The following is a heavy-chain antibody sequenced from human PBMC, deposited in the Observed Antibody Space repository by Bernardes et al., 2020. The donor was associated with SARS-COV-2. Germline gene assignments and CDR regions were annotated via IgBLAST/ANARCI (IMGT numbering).Heavy chain of an antibody. V-gene: IGHV3-23*01. D-gene: IGHD3-3*01. CDR1: GFIFSPSA. CDR3: AKFYYDFWSGFDH. CDR2: ISASGGAT. Sequence: GGSLRLSCAASGFIFSPSAMSWVRQAPGKGLEWVSVISASGGATYYADSVKGRFTISRDNSKNTLYLQMNSLRAEDTAFYYCAKFYYDFWSGFDHWGQGTLVTVSS. J-gene: IGHJ4*02.